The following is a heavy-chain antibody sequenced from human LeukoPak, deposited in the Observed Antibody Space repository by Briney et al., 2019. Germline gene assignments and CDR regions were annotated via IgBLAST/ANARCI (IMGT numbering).Heavy chain of an antibody. D-gene: IGHD3-10*01. Sequence: PSETLSLTCAVYGGSFSGYYWSWIRQPPGKGLEWIGEINHSGSTNYNPSLKSRVTISVDTSKNQFSLKLSSVTAADTAVYYCARLGSGFPYYFDYWGQGTLVTVSS. CDR2: INHSGST. CDR3: ARLGSGFPYYFDY. J-gene: IGHJ4*02. V-gene: IGHV4-34*01. CDR1: GGSFSGYY.